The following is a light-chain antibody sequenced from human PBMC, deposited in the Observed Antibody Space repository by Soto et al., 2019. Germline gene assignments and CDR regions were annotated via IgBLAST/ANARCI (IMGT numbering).Light chain of an antibody. V-gene: IGKV1-5*01. CDR2: DAS. Sequence: DIQMTQSPSTLSASVGDRVTITCRASQNIRNWLAWYQQKPGKAPNLLIYDASSLKSGVPARFSGSGSGTEFTLTISSLQPDDFATYYCQQYNTYSTFGQGTRLEIK. CDR1: QNIRNW. J-gene: IGKJ5*01. CDR3: QQYNTYST.